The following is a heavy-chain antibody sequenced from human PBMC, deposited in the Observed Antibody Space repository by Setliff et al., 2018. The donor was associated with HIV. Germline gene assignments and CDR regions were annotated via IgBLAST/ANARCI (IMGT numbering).Heavy chain of an antibody. CDR1: GGTFSNYV. J-gene: IGHJ6*03. Sequence: SVKVSCKASGGTFSNYVISWVRQAPGQGLEWMGGIFPMFGSTNYAQNFQGRVTITADESTGTAYMELSSLRSGDTAVYYCAKSGDGFYYMDVWGKGITVTVSS. V-gene: IGHV1-69*13. D-gene: IGHD1-26*01. CDR3: AKSGDGFYYMDV. CDR2: IFPMFGST.